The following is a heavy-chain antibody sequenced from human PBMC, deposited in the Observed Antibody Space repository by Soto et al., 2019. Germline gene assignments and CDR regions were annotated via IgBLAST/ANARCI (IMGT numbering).Heavy chain of an antibody. CDR3: AKDFPPGYCSGGSCYHFDY. CDR2: ISGSGGST. D-gene: IGHD2-15*01. Sequence: GGSLRLSCAASGFTFSSYAMSWVRQAPGKGLEWVSAISGSGGSTYYADSVKGRFTISRDNSKNTLYLQMNSLRAEDTAVYYCAKDFPPGYCSGGSCYHFDYWGQGTLVTVSS. CDR1: GFTFSSYA. J-gene: IGHJ4*02. V-gene: IGHV3-23*01.